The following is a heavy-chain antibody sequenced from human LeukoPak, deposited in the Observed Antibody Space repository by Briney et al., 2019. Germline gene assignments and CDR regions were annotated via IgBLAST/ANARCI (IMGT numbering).Heavy chain of an antibody. Sequence: GGSLRLSCAASGFTFSSYGMHWVRQAPGKGLEWVAFIRYDGSNKYYADSAKGRFTISRDNSKNTLYLQMNSLRAEDTAVYYCAKGPGIAVAYFDYWGQGTLVTVSS. CDR2: IRYDGSNK. J-gene: IGHJ4*02. D-gene: IGHD6-19*01. CDR3: AKGPGIAVAYFDY. CDR1: GFTFSSYG. V-gene: IGHV3-30*02.